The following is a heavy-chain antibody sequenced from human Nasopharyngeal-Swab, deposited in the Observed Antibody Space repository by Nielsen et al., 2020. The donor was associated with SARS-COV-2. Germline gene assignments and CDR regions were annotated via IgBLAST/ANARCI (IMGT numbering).Heavy chain of an antibody. Sequence: GRSLRLSCAASGFTFTTYSMTWVRQAPGQWLEWVANVKQDGGEKFYLDSVKGRFTISRDNAKSSLYLQMTSLRAEDTAVYYCVRDESGAFDTWGQGTMVTVSS. CDR3: VRDESGAFDT. D-gene: IGHD3-10*01. CDR2: VKQDGGEK. V-gene: IGHV3-7*01. CDR1: GFTFTTYS. J-gene: IGHJ3*02.